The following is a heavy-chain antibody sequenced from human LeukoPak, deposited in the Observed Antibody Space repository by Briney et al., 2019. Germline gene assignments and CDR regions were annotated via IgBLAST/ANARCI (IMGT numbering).Heavy chain of an antibody. Sequence: GGSLRLSCAASGFTFSNYNMNWVRQAPGKGLEWVSSISNSGNNIYYPDSVKGRFTTSRDNAKSSLYLQMSSLRVEDTAVYYCARGSSWSYDSWGRGTLVTVSS. CDR3: ARGSSWSYDS. J-gene: IGHJ5*02. D-gene: IGHD3-16*01. CDR1: GFTFSNYN. V-gene: IGHV3-21*06. CDR2: ISNSGNNI.